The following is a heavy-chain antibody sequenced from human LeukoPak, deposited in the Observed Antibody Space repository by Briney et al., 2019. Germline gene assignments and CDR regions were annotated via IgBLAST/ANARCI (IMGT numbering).Heavy chain of an antibody. CDR2: FDPEDGET. D-gene: IGHD3-3*01. Sequence: GASVKVSCKVSGYTLTELSMHWVRQAPGKGLEWMGGFDPEDGETIYAQKFQGRVTMTEDTSTDTAYMELSSLRSEDTAVYYCATAYDFWSGSYDAFDIWGQGTMVTVSS. J-gene: IGHJ3*02. CDR3: ATAYDFWSGSYDAFDI. CDR1: GYTLTELS. V-gene: IGHV1-24*01.